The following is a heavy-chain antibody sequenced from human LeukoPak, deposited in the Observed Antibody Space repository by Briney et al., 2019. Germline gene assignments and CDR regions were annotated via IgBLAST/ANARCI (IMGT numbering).Heavy chain of an antibody. CDR2: IISTSNSI. J-gene: IGHJ4*02. D-gene: IGHD3-16*02. Sequence: AGGSLRLSCEASGFSFSSYSMNWVRQAPGKGLEWVSSIISTSNSIYYADSLKGRFTISRDNAKNSLYLQMNSLRADDTAVYYCARYPISSYYDYVWGSYRDLYYFDYWGQGTLVTVSS. CDR1: GFSFSSYS. V-gene: IGHV3-21*01. CDR3: ARYPISSYYDYVWGSYRDLYYFDY.